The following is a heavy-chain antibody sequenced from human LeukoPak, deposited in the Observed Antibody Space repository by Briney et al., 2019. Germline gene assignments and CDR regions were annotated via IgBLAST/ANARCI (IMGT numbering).Heavy chain of an antibody. J-gene: IGHJ4*02. CDR3: AGRWFRGRYYFDY. CDR2: MIPIFGTA. CDR1: GGTFSSYA. D-gene: IGHD2-15*01. Sequence: SVKVSCKASGGTFSSYAISWVRQAPGQGLEWMGGMIPIFGTANYAQKFQGRVTITADESTSTAYMELSSLRSEDTAVYYCAGRWFRGRYYFDYWGQGTLVTVSS. V-gene: IGHV1-69*13.